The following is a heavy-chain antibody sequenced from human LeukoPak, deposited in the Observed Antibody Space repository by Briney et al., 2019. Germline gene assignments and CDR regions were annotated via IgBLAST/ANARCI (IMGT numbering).Heavy chain of an antibody. D-gene: IGHD3-9*01. Sequence: ASVKVSCKAAGYTFSSYYMHWVRQAPGQGLEWMGWINPNSGGTNYAQKFQGRVTMTRDTSISTAYMELSRLRSDDTAVYYCARVGTYDILTGYAFNWFDPWGQGTLVTVSS. CDR3: ARVGTYDILTGYAFNWFDP. V-gene: IGHV1-2*02. J-gene: IGHJ5*02. CDR2: INPNSGGT. CDR1: GYTFSSYY.